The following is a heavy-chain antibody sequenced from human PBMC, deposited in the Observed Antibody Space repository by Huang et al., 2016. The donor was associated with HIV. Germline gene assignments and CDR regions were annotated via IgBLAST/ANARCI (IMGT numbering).Heavy chain of an antibody. CDR2: IMHSGTT. J-gene: IGHJ4*02. CDR3: ARDNYYYGSGSYYKPRWEYYFDY. Sequence: QVQLQQWGAGLLKPSETLSLTCAVYGGSFSDSYWSWIRQPPGKGLEWIGEIMHSGTTTYHPSLKIRVTIAVDTSKNEFSLKLGSVTAADTAVYYCARDNYYYGSGSYYKPRWEYYFDYWGQGTLVTVSS. V-gene: IGHV4-34*12. CDR1: GGSFSDSY. D-gene: IGHD3-10*01.